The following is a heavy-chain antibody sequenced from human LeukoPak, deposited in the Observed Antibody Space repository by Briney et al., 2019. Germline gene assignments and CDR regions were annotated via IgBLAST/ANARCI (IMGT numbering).Heavy chain of an antibody. CDR2: IKSETDGGTT. J-gene: IGHJ4*02. CDR3: TTSSGWYYLDY. V-gene: IGHV3-15*01. Sequence: GSLKLPLAAPIFTFSNVRMTRGRPAPGRGPEWVGRIKSETDGGTTDYAAPVKGRFTISRDDSKTTLYLQMNSLKTEDTAIYYCTTSSGWYYLDYWGQGTLVTVSS. D-gene: IGHD6-13*01. CDR1: IFTFSNVR.